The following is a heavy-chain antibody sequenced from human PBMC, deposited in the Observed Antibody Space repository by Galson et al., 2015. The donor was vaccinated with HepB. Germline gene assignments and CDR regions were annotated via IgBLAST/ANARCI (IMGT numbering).Heavy chain of an antibody. V-gene: IGHV3-21*01. CDR3: AREVGATLNYYYYYGMDV. D-gene: IGHD1-26*01. J-gene: IGHJ6*02. CDR2: ISSSSSYI. Sequence: SLRLSCAASGFTFSSYSMNWVRQAPGKGLEWVSSISSSSSYIYYADSVKGRFTISRDNAKNSLYLQMNSLRAEDTAVYYCAREVGATLNYYYYYGMDVWGQGTTVTVSS. CDR1: GFTFSSYS.